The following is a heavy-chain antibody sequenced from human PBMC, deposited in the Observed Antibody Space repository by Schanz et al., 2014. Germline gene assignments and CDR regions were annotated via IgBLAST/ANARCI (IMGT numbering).Heavy chain of an antibody. V-gene: IGHV3-48*01. CDR3: ARGGATRFDY. Sequence: EVQLVESGGGLVQPGGSLRLSCAASGFTFSSYSMNWVRQAPGKGLEWVSYISSSSSTIYYADSVKGRFTISRDNAKNSLEPQMNSLRGEDPAVYYRARGGATRFDYWGQGTLVTVSS. CDR2: ISSSSSTI. D-gene: IGHD1-26*01. CDR1: GFTFSSYS. J-gene: IGHJ4*02.